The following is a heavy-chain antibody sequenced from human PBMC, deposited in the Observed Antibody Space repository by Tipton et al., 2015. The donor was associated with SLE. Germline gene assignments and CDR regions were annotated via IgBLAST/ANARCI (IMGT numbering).Heavy chain of an antibody. D-gene: IGHD6-6*01. V-gene: IGHV4-59*01. Sequence: LRLSCTVSGGSISSYYWSWIRQPPGKGLEWIGYIYYSGSTNYNPSLKSRVTISVDTSKNQFSLKLSSVTAADTAVYYCARGGAQGSSSQCYFDYWGQGSLVTVSS. J-gene: IGHJ4*02. CDR2: IYYSGST. CDR1: GGSISSYY. CDR3: ARGGAQGSSSQCYFDY.